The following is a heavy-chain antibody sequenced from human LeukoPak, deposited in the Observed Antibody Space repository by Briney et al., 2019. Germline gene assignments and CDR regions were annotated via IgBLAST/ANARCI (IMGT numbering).Heavy chain of an antibody. CDR2: IIPIFGTA. Sequence: SVKVSCKASGGTFSSYAISWVRQAAGQGLEWMGGIIPIFGTANYAQKFQGRVTITADESTSTAYMELSSLRSEDTAVYYCATKGGCGGDCYSSGYFQHWGQGTLVTVSS. V-gene: IGHV1-69*01. CDR1: GGTFSSYA. D-gene: IGHD2-21*02. J-gene: IGHJ1*01. CDR3: ATKGGCGGDCYSSGYFQH.